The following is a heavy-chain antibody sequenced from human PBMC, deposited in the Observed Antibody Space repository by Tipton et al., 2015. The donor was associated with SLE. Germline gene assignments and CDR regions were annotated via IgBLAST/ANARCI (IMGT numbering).Heavy chain of an antibody. V-gene: IGHV3-69-1*01. CDR1: GVIFSDYY. J-gene: IGHJ3*02. D-gene: IGHD3-3*01. CDR3: ARTYFDYWTGTDAFDI. Sequence: SGVIFSDYYMNWIRQAPGKGLEWVSVVFSAGATYYADSVKGRFTISRDNARNSLYLQMNSLRAEDTAVYYCARTYFDYWTGTDAFDIWGQGTMVTVSS. CDR2: VFSAGAT.